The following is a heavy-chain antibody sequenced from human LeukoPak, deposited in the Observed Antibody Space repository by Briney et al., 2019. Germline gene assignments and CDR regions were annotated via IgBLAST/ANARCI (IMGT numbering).Heavy chain of an antibody. CDR2: ISGSGRDT. Sequence: GGSLRLSCAASGFTFSSYAMNWVRQARMKGLEWVSGISGSGRDTYYADSVKGRFTISRDNSKNTLYLQMNSLRADDTAVYYCATNYYDSSGYFPDFDNWGQGALVSVSS. J-gene: IGHJ4*02. CDR1: GFTFSSYA. D-gene: IGHD3-22*01. CDR3: ATNYYDSSGYFPDFDN. V-gene: IGHV3-23*01.